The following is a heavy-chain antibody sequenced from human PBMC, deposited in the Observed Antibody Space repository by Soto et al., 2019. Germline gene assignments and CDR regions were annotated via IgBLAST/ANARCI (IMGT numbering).Heavy chain of an antibody. CDR3: ARDRKNSSSFPSDY. J-gene: IGHJ4*02. CDR1: GGSFSGYY. CDR2: INHSGST. V-gene: IGHV4-34*01. Sequence: SETLSLTCAVYGGSFSGYYWSWIRQPPGKGLEWIGEINHSGSTNYNPSLKSRVTISVDTSKNQFSLKLSSVTAADTAVYYCARDRKNSSSFPSDYWGQGTLVTVSS. D-gene: IGHD6-6*01.